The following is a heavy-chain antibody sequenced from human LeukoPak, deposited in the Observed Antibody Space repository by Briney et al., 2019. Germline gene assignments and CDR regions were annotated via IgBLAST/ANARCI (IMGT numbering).Heavy chain of an antibody. V-gene: IGHV4-34*01. CDR2: ISHSGGT. CDR1: GGSFSVYY. J-gene: IGHJ4*02. Sequence: SETLSLTCAVYGGSFSVYYWSWIRQPPGKGLEWIGEISHSGGTNYNPSLKSRVTISVDTSKNQFSLYLRFVTAADTAVYYCARHYCTGGPCYLDYWGQGTLVTVSS. D-gene: IGHD2-8*02. CDR3: ARHYCTGGPCYLDY.